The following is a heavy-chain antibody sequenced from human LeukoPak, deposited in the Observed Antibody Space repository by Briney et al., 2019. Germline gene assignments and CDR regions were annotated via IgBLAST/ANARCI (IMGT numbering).Heavy chain of an antibody. D-gene: IGHD5-18*01. CDR1: TFTFSNYG. Sequence: GWSLRLSCAASTFTFSNYGMQWVRQAPGEGLEWVAVVSSDGSVEYYGDSVKGRFTISRDNSKNTLYLQMNSLRVEDTAVYYCVKEFGGHSYGAYFDYWGQGTLVTVSS. J-gene: IGHJ4*02. CDR2: VSSDGSVE. V-gene: IGHV3-30*18. CDR3: VKEFGGHSYGAYFDY.